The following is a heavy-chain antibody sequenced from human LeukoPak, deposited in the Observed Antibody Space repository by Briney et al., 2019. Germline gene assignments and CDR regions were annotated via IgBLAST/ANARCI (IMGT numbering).Heavy chain of an antibody. Sequence: WASVKVSCKASGYTFTGYYMHWVRQAPGQGLEWMGWINPNSGGTNYAQKFQGRVTMTRDTSISTAYMELSRLRSDDTAVYYCANSLSSGWYPFDYWGQGTLVTVSS. CDR2: INPNSGGT. CDR1: GYTFTGYY. D-gene: IGHD6-19*01. V-gene: IGHV1-2*02. J-gene: IGHJ4*02. CDR3: ANSLSSGWYPFDY.